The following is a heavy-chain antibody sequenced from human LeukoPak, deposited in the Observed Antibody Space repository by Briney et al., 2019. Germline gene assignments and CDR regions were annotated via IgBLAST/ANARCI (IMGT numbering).Heavy chain of an antibody. CDR3: ARLRLVFGVVIEFDY. CDR2: IYYSGST. V-gene: IGHV4-39*01. Sequence: SETLSLTCTVSGCSISSSSYYWGWIRQPPGKGLEWIGSIYYSGSTYYNPSLKSRVTISVDTSKNQFSLKLSSVTAADTAVYYCARLRLVFGVVIEFDYWGQGTLVTVSS. CDR1: GCSISSSSYY. D-gene: IGHD3-3*01. J-gene: IGHJ4*02.